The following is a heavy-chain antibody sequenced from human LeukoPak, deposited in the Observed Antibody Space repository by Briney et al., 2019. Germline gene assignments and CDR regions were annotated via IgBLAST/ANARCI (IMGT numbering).Heavy chain of an antibody. J-gene: IGHJ5*02. D-gene: IGHD6-13*01. CDR3: ARAIVGAAAGTGWFDP. V-gene: IGHV1-69*01. Sequence: GASVKVSCKASGGTFSSYAISWVRQAPGQGLEWMGGILPIFGTANYAQKFQGRVTITADESTSTAYMELSSLRSEDTAVYYCARAIVGAAAGTGWFDPWGQGTLVTVSS. CDR1: GGTFSSYA. CDR2: ILPIFGTA.